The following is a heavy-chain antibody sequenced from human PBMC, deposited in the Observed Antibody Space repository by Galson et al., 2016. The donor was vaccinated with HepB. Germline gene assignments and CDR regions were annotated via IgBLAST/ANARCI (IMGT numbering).Heavy chain of an antibody. Sequence: VKVSCKASGYSFTDYYMHWVQQAPGKGLEWMGFVDPEDGKTKYAQKFQGRVTITADTSTDTVYMELSSLTSEDTAVYFCVIGSHNYDDSPVCHDYWGQGTLVTVSS. D-gene: IGHD3-16*01. V-gene: IGHV1-69-2*01. CDR3: VIGSHNYDDSPVCHDY. CDR1: GYSFTDYY. J-gene: IGHJ4*02. CDR2: VDPEDGKT.